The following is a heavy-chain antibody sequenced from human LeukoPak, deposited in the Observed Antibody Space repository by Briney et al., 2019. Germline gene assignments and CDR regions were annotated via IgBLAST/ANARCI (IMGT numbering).Heavy chain of an antibody. CDR1: GGTFSNYA. CDR3: ATTHDSRELMQADY. Sequence: SVKVSCKASGGTFSNYAFSWVRQAPGQGLEWMGRIMPILDITHYAQKFQGRVTISAVKSTSTAYMDLSGLRYEDTAVYYCATTHDSRELMQADYWGQGTLVTVSS. CDR2: IMPILDIT. D-gene: IGHD3-10*01. J-gene: IGHJ4*02. V-gene: IGHV1-69*04.